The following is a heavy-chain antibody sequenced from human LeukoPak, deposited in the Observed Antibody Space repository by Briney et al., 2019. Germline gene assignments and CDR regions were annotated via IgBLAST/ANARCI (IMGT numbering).Heavy chain of an antibody. Sequence: PGGSLRLSCAASGFTFSSYSMNWVRQAPGKGLEWVSYISSRSRTIYYADSVKGRFTISRDNAKNSLYLQMNSLRAEDTAVYYCAKEATVTTDAFDIWGQGTLVTVSS. J-gene: IGHJ3*02. CDR2: ISSRSRTI. D-gene: IGHD4-17*01. CDR3: AKEATVTTDAFDI. CDR1: GFTFSSYS. V-gene: IGHV3-48*01.